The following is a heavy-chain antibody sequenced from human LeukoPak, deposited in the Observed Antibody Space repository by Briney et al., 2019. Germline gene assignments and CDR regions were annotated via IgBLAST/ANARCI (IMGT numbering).Heavy chain of an antibody. CDR2: ISLGGSVT. D-gene: IGHD1-1*01. CDR1: GFTFSSYA. CDR3: AKALEPPFWFDY. J-gene: IGHJ4*02. V-gene: IGHV3-23*01. Sequence: GGSLRLSCAASGFTFSSYAMSWVRQAPGKGLEWVSAISLGGSVTYNADSVKGRFTIFRDNSKNTLYLQMNSLRVEDTAIYYCAKALEPPFWFDYWGQGTLVTVSS.